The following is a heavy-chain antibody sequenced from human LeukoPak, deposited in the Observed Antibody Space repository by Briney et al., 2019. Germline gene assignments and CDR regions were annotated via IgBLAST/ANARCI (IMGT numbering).Heavy chain of an antibody. CDR3: ATIRTVGYCSSTSCYAEGPFDY. Sequence: PSETLSLTCTVSGGPISSYYWSWIRQPPGKGLDWIGYIYYSGSTNYNPSLKSRVTISVDTSKNQFSLKLSSVTAADTAVYYCATIRTVGYCSSTSCYAEGPFDYWGQGTLVTVSS. V-gene: IGHV4-59*01. D-gene: IGHD2-2*01. CDR1: GGPISSYY. CDR2: IYYSGST. J-gene: IGHJ4*02.